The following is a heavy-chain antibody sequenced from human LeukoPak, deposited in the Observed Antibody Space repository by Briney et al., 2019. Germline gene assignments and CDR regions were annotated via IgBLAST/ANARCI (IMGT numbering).Heavy chain of an antibody. D-gene: IGHD1-26*01. CDR2: IYYSGSP. J-gene: IGHJ2*01. CDR1: SDSIRGYY. CDR3: ARHSGTFDWYFDL. V-gene: IGHV4-59*01. Sequence: PSETLSLTCTVSSDSIRGYYWSWIRQPPGKGLEWIGHIYYSGSPNYNPSLKSRVTISVDTSKNQFSLKLRSVTAADTAVYYCARHSGTFDWYFDLWGRGTLVTVSS.